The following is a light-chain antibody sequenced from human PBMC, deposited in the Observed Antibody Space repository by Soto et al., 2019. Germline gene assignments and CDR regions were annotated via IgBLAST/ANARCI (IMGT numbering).Light chain of an antibody. CDR1: SSDVGGYKY. CDR2: EVS. Sequence: ALTQPASVSGSPGQSITIACTGTSSDVGGYKYVSWYQQHPGKAPKLMIYEVSNRPSGVSNRFSGSKSGNTASLTISGLQAEDEADYYCSSYSSSSTLVFGTGTKVTVL. J-gene: IGLJ1*01. V-gene: IGLV2-14*01. CDR3: SSYSSSSTLV.